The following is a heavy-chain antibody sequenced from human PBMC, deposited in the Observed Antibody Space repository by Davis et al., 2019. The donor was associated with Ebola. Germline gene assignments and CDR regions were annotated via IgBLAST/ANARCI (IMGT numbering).Heavy chain of an antibody. D-gene: IGHD5-18*01. CDR3: ARGPRGYSYGKLDY. V-gene: IGHV4-34*01. CDR2: IDHRGTA. Sequence: SETLSLTCTVSGGSISSYYWSWIRQPPGKGLEWIAEIDHRGTANYNSSLKSRVTISVDTSKNQFSLKLSSVTAADTAVYYCARGPRGYSYGKLDYWGQGTLVTVSS. J-gene: IGHJ4*02. CDR1: GGSISSYY.